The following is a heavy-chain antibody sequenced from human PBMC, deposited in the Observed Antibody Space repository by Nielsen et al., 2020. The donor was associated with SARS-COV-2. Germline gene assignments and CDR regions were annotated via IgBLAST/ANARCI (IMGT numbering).Heavy chain of an antibody. CDR1: GFTFSSYA. D-gene: IGHD3-10*01. Sequence: GESLKISCAASGFTFSSYAMHWVRQAPGKGLEWVAVISYDGSNKYYADSVKGRFTISRDNSKNTLYLQMNSLRAEDTALYYCAKDISSGSPSDYWGQGTLVTVSS. J-gene: IGHJ4*02. CDR2: ISYDGSNK. V-gene: IGHV3-30-3*01. CDR3: AKDISSGSPSDY.